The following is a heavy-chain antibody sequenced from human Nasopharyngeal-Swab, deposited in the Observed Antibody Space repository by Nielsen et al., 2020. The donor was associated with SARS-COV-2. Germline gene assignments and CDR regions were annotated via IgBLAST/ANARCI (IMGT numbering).Heavy chain of an antibody. D-gene: IGHD3-3*01. J-gene: IGHJ6*02. V-gene: IGHV1-46*01. CDR3: ARREGGITIFGVAPYYYYGMDV. Sequence: ASVKVSCKASGYTFTSYYMHWVRQAPGQGLEWMGIINPSGGSTSYAQKFQGRVTMTRDTSTSTVYMELSSLRSEDTAVYYCARREGGITIFGVAPYYYYGMDVWAKGPRSPSP. CDR2: INPSGGST. CDR1: GYTFTSYY.